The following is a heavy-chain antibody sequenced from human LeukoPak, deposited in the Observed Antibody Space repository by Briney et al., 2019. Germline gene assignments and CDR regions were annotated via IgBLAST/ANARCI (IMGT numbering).Heavy chain of an antibody. Sequence: PSETLSLTCTASGGSMSNYYWGWIRQPPGKGLEWIGYIYNSGSTNYHPSLKSRITISADTSKNQFSLKLSSVTAADTAVYYCARDRGRGYCSSTACYEGGYYFDYWGQGTLVTVSS. J-gene: IGHJ4*02. CDR3: ARDRGRGYCSSTACYEGGYYFDY. V-gene: IGHV4-59*01. D-gene: IGHD2-2*01. CDR1: GGSMSNYY. CDR2: IYNSGST.